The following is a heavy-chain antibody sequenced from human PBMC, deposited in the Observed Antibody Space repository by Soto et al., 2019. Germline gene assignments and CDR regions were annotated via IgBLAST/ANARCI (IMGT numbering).Heavy chain of an antibody. CDR1: GGTFSSYT. J-gene: IGHJ3*02. CDR3: ARGSRFYYYDSSGYGWPMDAFDI. V-gene: IGHV1-8*02. D-gene: IGHD3-22*01. CDR2: MNPNSGNT. Sequence: ASVKVSCKASGGTFSSYTINWVRQATGQGLEWMGWMNPNSGNTGYAQKFQGRVTMTRNTSISTAYMELSSLRSEDTAVYYCARGSRFYYYDSSGYGWPMDAFDIWGQGTMVTVSS.